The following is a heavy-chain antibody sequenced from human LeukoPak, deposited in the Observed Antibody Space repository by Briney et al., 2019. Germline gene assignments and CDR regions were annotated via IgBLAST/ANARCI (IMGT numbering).Heavy chain of an antibody. V-gene: IGHV3-30-3*01. J-gene: IGHJ4*02. CDR2: ISYDGSNK. D-gene: IGHD2-21*02. CDR1: GFTFSSYA. CDR3: ASDSYCGGDCYSANDY. Sequence: PGRSLRLSCAASGFTFSSYAMRWVHQAPGKGLEWVAVISYDGSNKYYADSVKGRFTISRDNSKNTLYLQMNGLRAEDTAVYYCASDSYCGGDCYSANDYWGQGTLVTVSS.